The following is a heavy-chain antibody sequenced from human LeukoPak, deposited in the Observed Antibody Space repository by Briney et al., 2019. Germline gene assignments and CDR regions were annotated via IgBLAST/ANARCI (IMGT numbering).Heavy chain of an antibody. J-gene: IGHJ4*02. CDR3: AREMAGIAVAGTWDFDY. D-gene: IGHD6-19*01. CDR1: GYTFTSYG. Sequence: ASVKVSCKASGYTFTSYGISWVRQAPGQGLEWMGWISAYNGNTNYAQKLQGRVTMTTDTSTSTAYMELRSLRSDDTAVYYCAREMAGIAVAGTWDFDYWGQGTLVTVSS. CDR2: ISAYNGNT. V-gene: IGHV1-18*01.